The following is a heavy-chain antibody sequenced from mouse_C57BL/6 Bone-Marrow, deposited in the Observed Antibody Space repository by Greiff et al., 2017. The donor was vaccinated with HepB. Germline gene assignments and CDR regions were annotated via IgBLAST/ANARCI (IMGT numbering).Heavy chain of an antibody. CDR2: IYPRSGNT. CDR1: GYTFTSYG. D-gene: IGHD1-1*01. V-gene: IGHV1-81*01. J-gene: IGHJ1*03. CDR3: ARSRTTVGDRYWYFDV. Sequence: QVQLKESGAELARPGASVKLSCKASGYTFTSYGISWVKQRTGQGLEWIGEIYPRSGNTYYNEKFKGKATLTADKSSSTAYMELRSLTSEDSAVYFCARSRTTVGDRYWYFDVWGTGTTVTVSS.